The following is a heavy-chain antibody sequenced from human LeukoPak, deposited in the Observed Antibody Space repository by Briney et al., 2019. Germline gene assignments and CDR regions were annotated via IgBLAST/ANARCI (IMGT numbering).Heavy chain of an antibody. CDR3: ARESGYYDSSGYYWFDP. J-gene: IGHJ5*02. D-gene: IGHD3-22*01. Sequence: SETLSLTCTVSGGSISSYYWSWIRQPPGKGLEWIGYIYYSGSTNYNPSLKSRVTISVDTSKNQFSLKLSSVTAADTAVYYCARESGYYDSSGYYWFDPWGQGTLVTVSS. CDR2: IYYSGST. CDR1: GGSISSYY. V-gene: IGHV4-59*01.